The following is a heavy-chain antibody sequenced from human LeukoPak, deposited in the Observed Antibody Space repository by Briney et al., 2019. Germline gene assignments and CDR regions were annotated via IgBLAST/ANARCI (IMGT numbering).Heavy chain of an antibody. J-gene: IGHJ5*02. CDR2: INPNSGGT. CDR1: GYTFTGYY. CDR3: ARGQGYDILTGYRP. D-gene: IGHD3-9*01. Sequence: ASVKVSCKASGYTFTGYYMHWVRQAPGQGLEWMGWINPNSGGTNYAQKFQGRVTMTRDTSISTAYMELSRLRSDDTAVYYCARGQGYDILTGYRPWGQGTLVTVSS. V-gene: IGHV1-2*02.